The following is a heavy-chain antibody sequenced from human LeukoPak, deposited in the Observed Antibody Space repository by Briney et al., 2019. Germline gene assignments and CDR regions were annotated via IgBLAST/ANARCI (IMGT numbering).Heavy chain of an antibody. Sequence: ASVKVSCKASGYTFTSYGISWVRQAPGQGLEWMGWISAYNGNTNYAQKLQGRVTMTTDTSTSTAYMELRSLRSDDTAVYYCARDPYCSGGSCYSRYYYYGMDVWGQGTTVTVSS. J-gene: IGHJ6*02. CDR2: ISAYNGNT. V-gene: IGHV1-18*01. CDR1: GYTFTSYG. D-gene: IGHD2-15*01. CDR3: ARDPYCSGGSCYSRYYYYGMDV.